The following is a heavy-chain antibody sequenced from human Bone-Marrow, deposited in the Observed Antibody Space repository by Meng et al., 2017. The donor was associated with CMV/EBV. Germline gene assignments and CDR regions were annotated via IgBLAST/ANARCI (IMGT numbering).Heavy chain of an antibody. Sequence: SVKVSCKASGGTFSSYAISWVRQAPGQGLEWMGGIIPILGIANYAQKFQGRVTITADKSTSTAYMELSSLRSEDTAVYYCAREDIVVVPAATHPRFDPWGQGTLVTVSS. CDR3: AREDIVVVPAATHPRFDP. V-gene: IGHV1-69*10. J-gene: IGHJ5*02. CDR2: IIPILGIA. D-gene: IGHD2-2*01. CDR1: GGTFSSYA.